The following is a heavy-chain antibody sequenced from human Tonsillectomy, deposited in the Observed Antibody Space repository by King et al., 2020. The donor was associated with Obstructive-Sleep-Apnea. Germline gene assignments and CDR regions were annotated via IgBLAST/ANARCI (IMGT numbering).Heavy chain of an antibody. CDR1: RFSFSDIW. CDR3: TAYFYGSGRYRGDAFDI. J-gene: IGHJ3*02. V-gene: IGHV3-15*02. Sequence: VQLVESGGALVKPGGSLSLSCAASRFSFSDIWMSWVRQAPGKGLEWVCRIKSNADGGSADYAAPVKGRFTIHTDNSKRTLSLQLNSLETEATAVDYCTAYFYGSGRYRGDAFDIWGQGTTVTVSS. D-gene: IGHD3-10*01. CDR2: IKSNADGGSA.